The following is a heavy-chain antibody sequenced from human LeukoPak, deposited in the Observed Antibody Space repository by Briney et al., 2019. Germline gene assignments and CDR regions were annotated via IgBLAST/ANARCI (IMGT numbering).Heavy chain of an antibody. CDR3: AKKKNGDKDRFDY. J-gene: IGHJ4*02. CDR2: IQYAANNR. D-gene: IGHD4/OR15-4a*01. V-gene: IGHV3-30*02. CDR1: GFSFSLYG. Sequence: GGALRLSCAASGFSFSLYGMHWVRQAPGKRLEWVAYIQYAANNRNYADSVKGRFTISRDNSRNTLYLQMYRLTVEDTAVYYCAKKKNGDKDRFDYWGEGTLVTVSS.